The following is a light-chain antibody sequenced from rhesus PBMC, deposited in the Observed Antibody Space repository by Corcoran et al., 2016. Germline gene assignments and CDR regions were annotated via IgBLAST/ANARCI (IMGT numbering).Light chain of an antibody. CDR1: QSVGSY. CDR3: QQSSSLFT. J-gene: IGKJ3*01. V-gene: IGKV3-24*04. CDR2: GAS. Sequence: ETVVTQSPATLSLSPGERATLSCRASQSVGSYLAWYQQQPGQVPRLLINGASSRAIVNPDRFSGSGSGTDFTLTIRSLDPEVVGVYYCQQSSSLFTFGPGTKLDIK.